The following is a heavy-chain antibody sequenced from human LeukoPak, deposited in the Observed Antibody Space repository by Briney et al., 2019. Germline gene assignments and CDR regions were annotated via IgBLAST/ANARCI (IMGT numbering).Heavy chain of an antibody. Sequence: PSETLSLTCTVSGGSISSHYWSWIRQPPGKGLQWIGYIYYSGSTNYNPALKSRVTISVDTSNNHVSLQLSSVPAADPAVYYCARGAGARPRIWYFDLWGRGTLVTVSS. V-gene: IGHV4-59*11. D-gene: IGHD2/OR15-2a*01. CDR1: GGSISSHY. CDR2: IYYSGST. CDR3: ARGAGARPRIWYFDL. J-gene: IGHJ2*01.